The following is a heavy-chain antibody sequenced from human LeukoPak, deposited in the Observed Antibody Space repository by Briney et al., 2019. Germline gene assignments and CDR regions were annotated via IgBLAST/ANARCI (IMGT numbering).Heavy chain of an antibody. Sequence: SQTLSLTCTVSGGSISSGSYYWSWIRQPAGKELEWIGRIYASGSTNYNPSLKSRVTMSVDTSKNQFSLKLSSVTAADTAVYYCAGLSSSSWSYYYYYYMDVWGKGTTVTVSS. CDR1: GGSISSGSYY. D-gene: IGHD6-13*01. CDR2: IYASGST. J-gene: IGHJ6*03. V-gene: IGHV4-61*02. CDR3: AGLSSSSWSYYYYYYMDV.